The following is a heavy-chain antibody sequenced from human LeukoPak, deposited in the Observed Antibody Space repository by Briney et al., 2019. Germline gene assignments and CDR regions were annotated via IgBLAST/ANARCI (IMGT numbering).Heavy chain of an antibody. Sequence: GASVKVSCKASGGTFGSYVISWVRQAPGQGLDWMGGIIPIFGTAHYAQKFQGRLTITADESTSTVYMGMSSLRSEDTAMYYCAKEGDTALVTGYFDLWGRGTLVTVSS. D-gene: IGHD5-18*01. CDR1: GGTFGSYV. J-gene: IGHJ2*01. CDR3: AKEGDTALVTGYFDL. V-gene: IGHV1-69*13. CDR2: IIPIFGTA.